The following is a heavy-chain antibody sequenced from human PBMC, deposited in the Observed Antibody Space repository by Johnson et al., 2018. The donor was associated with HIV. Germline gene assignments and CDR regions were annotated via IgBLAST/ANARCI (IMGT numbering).Heavy chain of an antibody. CDR1: GFISSNFW. J-gene: IGHJ3*02. CDR3: ARDGTTGPSGDAYDI. D-gene: IGHD4-17*01. Sequence: VQLVEAGGGLVQPGGSLRLSCVASGFISSNFWLTWVRQAPGKGPEWVANIKQDGSETYYVASVKGRFTISRDNAKNSLYLQMNSLRGEDTAVYYCARDGTTGPSGDAYDIWGQGTMVTVSS. V-gene: IGHV3-7*01. CDR2: IKQDGSET.